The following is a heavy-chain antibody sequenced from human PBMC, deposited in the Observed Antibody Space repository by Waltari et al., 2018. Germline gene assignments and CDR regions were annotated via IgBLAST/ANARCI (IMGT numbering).Heavy chain of an antibody. V-gene: IGHV3-7*01. CDR1: GFTFSSSW. J-gene: IGHJ4*02. D-gene: IGHD3-10*01. CDR3: TTDRWFGYFDY. Sequence: EVQLVESGGVLVQPGGSLRLSCLVSGFTFSSSWMDWVRQAPGKGLEWLATINPDGSGKYYVDSVKGRVTVSRDNAKHSLYLQMSSLRVEDTAVYYCTTDRWFGYFDYWGQGTLVTVSS. CDR2: INPDGSGK.